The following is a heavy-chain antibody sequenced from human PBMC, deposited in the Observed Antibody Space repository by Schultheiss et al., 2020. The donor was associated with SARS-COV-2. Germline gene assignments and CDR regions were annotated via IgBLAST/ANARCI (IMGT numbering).Heavy chain of an antibody. CDR1: GESFSGYY. D-gene: IGHD3-3*01. CDR2: IYYSGST. Sequence: SETLSLTCAVYGESFSGYYWSWIRQPPGKGLEWIGYIYYSGSTYYNPSLKSRVTISVDTSKNQFSLKLTSLTAADTAIYYCARGNDFVYFFDSWGQGTLVTVSS. V-gene: IGHV4-34*01. J-gene: IGHJ4*02. CDR3: ARGNDFVYFFDS.